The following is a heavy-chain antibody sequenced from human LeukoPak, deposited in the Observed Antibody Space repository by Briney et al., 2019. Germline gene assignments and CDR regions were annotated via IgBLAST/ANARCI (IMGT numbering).Heavy chain of an antibody. CDR1: GFTFTSYS. V-gene: IGHV3-48*04. D-gene: IGHD3-16*01. Sequence: GGSLRLSCAASGFTFTSYSMNWVRQAPGKGLEWVSYISSSSSTIYYADSVKGRFTISRDNAKNSLYLQMNSLRAEDTALYYCARVWGTYYYYYGMDVWGQGTTVTVSS. CDR3: ARVWGTYYYYYGMDV. J-gene: IGHJ6*02. CDR2: ISSSSSTI.